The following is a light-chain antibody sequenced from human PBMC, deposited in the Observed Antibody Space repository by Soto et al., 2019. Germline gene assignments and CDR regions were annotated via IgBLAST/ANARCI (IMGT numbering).Light chain of an antibody. Sequence: QSVLTQSPSVSGAPGQRVTISCTGSRSNIGAPYDVHWYQHLPGTAPKLLMFGNNNRPSGVPDRFSGSKSGTSASLAITGLQAEDEADYYCQSYDSGLRGWVFGGGTKVTVL. V-gene: IGLV1-40*01. J-gene: IGLJ3*02. CDR2: GNN. CDR1: RSNIGAPYD. CDR3: QSYDSGLRGWV.